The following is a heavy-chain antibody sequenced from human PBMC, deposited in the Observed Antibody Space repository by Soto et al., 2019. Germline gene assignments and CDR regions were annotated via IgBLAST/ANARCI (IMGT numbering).Heavy chain of an antibody. CDR1: GFTLSSNW. Sequence: GGSLRLSCAASGFTLSSNWMNWVRQAPGKGLEWVANIKQDGSEKYYVDSVKGRFTISRDNAKSSLYLQMNSLRAGDTAVYYCARDRGYCSGGTCYSVLDYWGQGTVVTVSS. CDR2: IKQDGSEK. J-gene: IGHJ4*02. V-gene: IGHV3-7*01. D-gene: IGHD2-15*01. CDR3: ARDRGYCSGGTCYSVLDY.